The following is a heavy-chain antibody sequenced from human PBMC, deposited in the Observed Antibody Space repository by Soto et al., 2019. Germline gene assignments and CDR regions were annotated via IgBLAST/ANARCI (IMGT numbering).Heavy chain of an antibody. V-gene: IGHV3-9*01. D-gene: IGHD2-8*01. CDR3: AKGLMVYATNYYYYGMDV. CDR2: ISWNSGSI. Sequence: PGGSLRLSCAASGFTFDDYAMHWVRQAPGKGLEWVSGISWNSGSIGYADSVKGRFTISRDNAKNSLYLQMNSLRAEDTALYYCAKGLMVYATNYYYYGMDVWGQGTTVTVSS. CDR1: GFTFDDYA. J-gene: IGHJ6*02.